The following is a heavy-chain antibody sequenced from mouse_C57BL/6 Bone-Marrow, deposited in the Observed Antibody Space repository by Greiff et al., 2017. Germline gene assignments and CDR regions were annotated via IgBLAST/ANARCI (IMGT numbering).Heavy chain of an antibody. CDR1: GYTFTSYG. V-gene: IGHV1-55*01. CDR3: ARSQLGPWFAY. Sequence: QVQLQQSGAELARPGASVKLSCKASGYTFTSYGISWVKQRPGQGLEWIGDIYPGSGSTNYNEKFKSKATLTVDTSSSTAYMQLSSLTSEDSAVYYCARSQLGPWFAYWGQGTLVTVSA. J-gene: IGHJ3*01. D-gene: IGHD4-1*02. CDR2: IYPGSGST.